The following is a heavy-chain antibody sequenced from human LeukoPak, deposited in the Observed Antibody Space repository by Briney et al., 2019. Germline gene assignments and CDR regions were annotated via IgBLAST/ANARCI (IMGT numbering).Heavy chain of an antibody. CDR1: GYTFTDYY. J-gene: IGHJ4*02. CDR3: ARDLNYYGSGVADY. D-gene: IGHD3-10*01. Sequence: GASVKVSCKASGYTFTDYYMHWVRQAPGEGLEWMGWINPNSGGTNYAQKLQGLVTMTTDTSTTTAYLELRSLRSDDTAVYYCARDLNYYGSGVADYWGQGTLVTVSS. V-gene: IGHV1-2*04. CDR2: INPNSGGT.